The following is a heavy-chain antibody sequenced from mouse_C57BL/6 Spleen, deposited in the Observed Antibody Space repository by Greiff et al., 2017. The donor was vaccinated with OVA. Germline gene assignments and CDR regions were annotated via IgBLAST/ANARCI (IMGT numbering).Heavy chain of an antibody. V-gene: IGHV1-69*01. CDR3: ASHHGYFDY. J-gene: IGHJ2*01. Sequence: QVQLQQPGAELVMPGASVKLSCKASGYTFTSYWMHWVKQRPGQGLEWIGEIDPSDSYTNYNQKFKGKSTLTVDKSSSTAYMQLSSLTSEDSAVYYCASHHGYFDYWGQGTTLTVSS. CDR2: IDPSDSYT. CDR1: GYTFTSYW.